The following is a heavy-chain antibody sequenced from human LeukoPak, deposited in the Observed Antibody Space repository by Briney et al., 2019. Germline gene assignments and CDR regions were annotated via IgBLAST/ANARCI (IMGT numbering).Heavy chain of an antibody. J-gene: IGHJ4*02. D-gene: IGHD2-15*01. V-gene: IGHV3-30*02. Sequence: GGSLRLSCAASGFTFRNYAMYWVRQAPGKGLEWVAFTNYDGSDRCYADSVKGRFTVSRDNPKNTLYLQMNSLRTEDTAVYYCAKDLLDRYSLEYWGQGTMVTVPS. CDR1: GFTFRNYA. CDR2: TNYDGSDR. CDR3: AKDLLDRYSLEY.